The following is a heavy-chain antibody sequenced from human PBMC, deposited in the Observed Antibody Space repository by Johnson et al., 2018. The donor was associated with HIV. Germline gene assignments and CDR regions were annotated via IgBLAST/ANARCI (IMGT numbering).Heavy chain of an antibody. V-gene: IGHV3-23*04. Sequence: VQLVESGGGLVQPGGSLRLSCAASGFTFSSYSMSWVRQAPGKGLEWVSAISGSGGSTYYADSVTGRFTISRDNSKNTLYLQLNSLTAADTAVYYCARERGPWKHLWLRDAFDIWGQGTMVTVSS. D-gene: IGHD5-18*01. CDR2: ISGSGGST. CDR3: ARERGPWKHLWLRDAFDI. CDR1: GFTFSSYS. J-gene: IGHJ3*02.